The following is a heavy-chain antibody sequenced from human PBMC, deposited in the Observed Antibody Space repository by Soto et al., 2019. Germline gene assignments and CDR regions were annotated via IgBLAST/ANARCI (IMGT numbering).Heavy chain of an antibody. Sequence: XGSLRLSCAASGFVFSDFQFNWFRQAPGGGLEWLSSITGTSAFTEYAESIEGRFTISRDNPNKLLFLHMDNLRPEDTAVYYCARDNLAFQGAFDLWGQGTLVTVSS. V-gene: IGHV3-21*01. J-gene: IGHJ4*02. D-gene: IGHD3-16*01. CDR1: GFVFSDFQ. CDR2: ITGTSAFT. CDR3: ARDNLAFQGAFDL.